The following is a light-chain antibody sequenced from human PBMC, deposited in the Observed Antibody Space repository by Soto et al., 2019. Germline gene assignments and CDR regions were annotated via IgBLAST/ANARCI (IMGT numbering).Light chain of an antibody. CDR2: GNN. Sequence: QSVLTQPPSVSGAPGQRVTISCTGSNSNIEAGYDVHWYQHLPGTAPRLLIYGNNNRPSGVPDRFSGSRSGTSASLAITGLQAEDEADYYCQSYDSSLSGSVFGGGTQLTVL. CDR3: QSYDSSLSGSV. V-gene: IGLV1-40*01. J-gene: IGLJ2*01. CDR1: NSNIEAGYD.